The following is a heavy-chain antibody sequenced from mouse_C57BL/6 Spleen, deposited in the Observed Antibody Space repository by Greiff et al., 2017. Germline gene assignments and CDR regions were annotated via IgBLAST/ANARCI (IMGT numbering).Heavy chain of an antibody. J-gene: IGHJ4*01. V-gene: IGHV1-7*01. Sequence: VLLVESGAELAKPGASVKLSCKASGYTFTSYWMHWVKQRPGQGLEWIGYIHPSGGDTKYNQKFKGKATLTADKSSSPAYMQLSSLTYEDSAVXYCTRPRVLRDYYAMDYWGQGTSVTVSS. CDR3: TRPRVLRDYYAMDY. CDR2: IHPSGGDT. CDR1: GYTFTSYW. D-gene: IGHD1-1*01.